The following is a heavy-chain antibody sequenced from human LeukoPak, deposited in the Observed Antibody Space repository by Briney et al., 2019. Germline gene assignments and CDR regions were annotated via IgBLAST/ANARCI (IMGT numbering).Heavy chain of an antibody. V-gene: IGHV4-59*11. CDR2: IYYSGRT. D-gene: IGHD3-9*01. CDR3: ARLLDNESRGNPDTFDM. CDR1: GGSMSSHY. Sequence: KPSETLSLTCTVSGGSMSSHYWSWIRQPPGKGLEWIGYIYYSGRTYYNPSLQSRVTISVDTSKNHFSLKLTSVTAADTAVYYCARLLDNESRGNPDTFDMWGQGTMVTVSS. J-gene: IGHJ3*02.